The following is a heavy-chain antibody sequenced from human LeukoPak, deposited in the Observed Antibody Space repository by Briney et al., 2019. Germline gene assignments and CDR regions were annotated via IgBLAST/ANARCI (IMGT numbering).Heavy chain of an antibody. CDR2: IRHDGSNK. CDR1: GFTFSSYD. D-gene: IGHD3-10*01. V-gene: IGHV3-30*02. CDR3: AKPLWGSGTDAFDI. Sequence: GGSLRLSCAASGFTFSSYDMHWVRQAPGKGLEWVAFIRHDGSNKYYADSVKGRFTISRDNSKNTLYLQMNSLRAEDTAVYYCAKPLWGSGTDAFDIWGQGTMVTVSS. J-gene: IGHJ3*02.